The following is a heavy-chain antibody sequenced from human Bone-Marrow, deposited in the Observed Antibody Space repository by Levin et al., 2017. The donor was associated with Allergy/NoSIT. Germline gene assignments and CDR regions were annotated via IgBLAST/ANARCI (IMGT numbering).Heavy chain of an antibody. Sequence: PGGSLRLSCAASGFTFSNAWMSWVRQAPGKGLEWVGRIKSKTDGGTTDYAAPVKGRFTISRDDSKNTLYLQMNSLKTEDTAVYYCTTGIIMITFGGAGGYWGQGTLVTVSS. D-gene: IGHD3-16*01. CDR2: IKSKTDGGTT. V-gene: IGHV3-15*01. J-gene: IGHJ4*02. CDR3: TTGIIMITFGGAGGY. CDR1: GFTFSNAW.